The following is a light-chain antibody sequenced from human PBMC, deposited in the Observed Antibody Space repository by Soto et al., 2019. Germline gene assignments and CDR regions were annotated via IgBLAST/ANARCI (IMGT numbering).Light chain of an antibody. CDR1: QSVTSS. CDR2: DVS. J-gene: IGKJ4*01. CDR3: QQRTSWPT. V-gene: IGKV3-11*01. Sequence: EIVLTQSPATLSLYPGDRATLSCRASQSVTSSLAWFQQKPGQAPRLLIYDVSRRATAIPARFSGSGSGTDFTLTISSLEPEDFAVYYCQQRTSWPTFGGGTKVDI.